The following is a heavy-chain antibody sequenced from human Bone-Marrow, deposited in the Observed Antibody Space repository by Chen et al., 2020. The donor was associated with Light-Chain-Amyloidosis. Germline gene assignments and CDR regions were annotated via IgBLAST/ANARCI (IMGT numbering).Heavy chain of an antibody. D-gene: IGHD1-26*01. CDR2: IYISGTT. V-gene: IGHV4-4*07. Sequence: QVQLQESGPGLVKPSETLSLTCTVSGDSISSYYWSWTRQPAGKGLEWIGRIYISGTTNYNPSLKSRVTMSVDTSKNQFSLKLSSVTAADSAVYYCARARGIQGTTSVGYYYYGMDVWGQGTTVTVSS. CDR1: GDSISSYY. J-gene: IGHJ6*02. CDR3: ARARGIQGTTSVGYYYYGMDV.